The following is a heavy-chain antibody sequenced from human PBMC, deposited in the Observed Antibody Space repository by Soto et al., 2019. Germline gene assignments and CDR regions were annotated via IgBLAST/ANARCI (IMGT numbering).Heavy chain of an antibody. D-gene: IGHD2-2*02. CDR3: ARDIPRTFDYYYGMDV. Sequence: ASVKVSCKASGGTFSSYAISWVRQAPGQGLEWMGGIIPIFGTANYAQKFQGRVTITADKSTSTAYMELSSLRSEDTAVYYCARDIPRTFDYYYGMDVWGQGTTVTVSS. CDR2: IIPIFGTA. V-gene: IGHV1-69*06. J-gene: IGHJ6*02. CDR1: GGTFSSYA.